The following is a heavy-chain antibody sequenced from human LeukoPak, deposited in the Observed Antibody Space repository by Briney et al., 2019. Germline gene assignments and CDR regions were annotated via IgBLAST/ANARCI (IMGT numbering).Heavy chain of an antibody. CDR2: ISGDADRT. CDR3: AKVNWCSASCADA. J-gene: IGHJ4*02. D-gene: IGHD2-2*01. Sequence: GGSLRLSCAASGFTFNSYAMSWVRQAPGKGLEWVSGISGDADRTHYAGSVKGRFTISRDNSKNTLSLQMNSLRAEDTAVYYCAKVNWCSASCADAWGQGTLVTVSS. CDR1: GFTFNSYA. V-gene: IGHV3-23*01.